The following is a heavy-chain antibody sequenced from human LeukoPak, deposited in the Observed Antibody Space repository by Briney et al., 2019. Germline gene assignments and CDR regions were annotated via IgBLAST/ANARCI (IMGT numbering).Heavy chain of an antibody. CDR2: ISGSDNTI. CDR1: GFTFSDYY. Sequence: PGGSLRLSCAASGFTFSDYYMSWIRQAPGKGLEWISYISGSDNTIYYADSVKGRFTISRDNAKNSLYLQMNSLRAEDTAVYYCVRDRAYYYGSETYWGQGTLVTVSS. CDR3: VRDRAYYYGSETY. J-gene: IGHJ4*02. D-gene: IGHD3-10*01. V-gene: IGHV3-11*04.